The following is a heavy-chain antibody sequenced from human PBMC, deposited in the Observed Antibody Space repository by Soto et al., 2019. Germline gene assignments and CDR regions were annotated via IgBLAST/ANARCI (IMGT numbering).Heavy chain of an antibody. Sequence: GGSLRLSCEASGFPFSFYSMNWVRQAPGKGLEWVSYISSSSSTIYYADSVKGRFTISRDNAKNSLYLQMNSLRAEDTAVYYCARHPERIAEIGWFDPWGQGTLVTVSS. CDR1: GFPFSFYS. CDR3: ARHPERIAEIGWFDP. J-gene: IGHJ5*02. CDR2: ISSSSSTI. D-gene: IGHD6-13*01. V-gene: IGHV3-48*01.